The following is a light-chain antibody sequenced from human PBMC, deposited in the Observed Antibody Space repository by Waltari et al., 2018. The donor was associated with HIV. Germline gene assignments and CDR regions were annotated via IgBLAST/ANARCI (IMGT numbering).Light chain of an antibody. J-gene: IGLJ2*01. Sequence: QSVLTQPPSASGTPGQRVTISCSGARSDIGSNYVYWYQQLPGTAPKLLIYRNNQRPSGVPDRFSASKSGTSASLAISGLRSEDEADYYCATWDDSLSGVVFGGGTKVTVL. CDR2: RNN. CDR3: ATWDDSLSGVV. CDR1: RSDIGSNY. V-gene: IGLV1-47*01.